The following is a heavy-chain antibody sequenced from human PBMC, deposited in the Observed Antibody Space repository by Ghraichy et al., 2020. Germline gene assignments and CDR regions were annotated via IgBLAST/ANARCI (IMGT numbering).Heavy chain of an antibody. J-gene: IGHJ4*02. Sequence: GGSLRRSCAASGFTFSSYSMNWVRQAPGKGLEWVSYISSSISTIYYADSVKGRFTISRDNAKNSLYLQMNSLRAEDTAVYYCARERGSSSSGGVYYFDYWGQGTLVTVSS. V-gene: IGHV3-48*01. D-gene: IGHD6-6*01. CDR3: ARERGSSSSGGVYYFDY. CDR2: ISSSISTI. CDR1: GFTFSSYS.